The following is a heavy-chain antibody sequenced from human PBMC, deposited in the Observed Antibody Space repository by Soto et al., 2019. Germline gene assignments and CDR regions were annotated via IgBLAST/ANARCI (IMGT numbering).Heavy chain of an antibody. CDR1: GYSFTSDW. D-gene: IGHD2-2*01. CDR3: ARRLGYCSSTSCRAFYY. Sequence: GESLKISCKGSGYSFTSDWIGWVRQMPGKGLEWMGIIYPGDSDTRYSPSFQGQVTISADKSISTAYLQWSSLKASDTAMYYCARRLGYCSSTSCRAFYYWGQGTLVTVSS. V-gene: IGHV5-51*01. J-gene: IGHJ4*02. CDR2: IYPGDSDT.